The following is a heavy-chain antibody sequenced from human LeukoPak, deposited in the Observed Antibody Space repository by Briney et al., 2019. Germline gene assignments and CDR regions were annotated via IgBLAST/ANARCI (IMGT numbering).Heavy chain of an antibody. Sequence: GRSLRLSCAASGFTFSSYGMHWVRQAPGKGLKWVAVISYDGSNKYYADSVKGRFTISGDNSKNTLYLQMNSLRAEDTAVYYCAKGHYGSGSSPSYGMDVWGQGTTVTVSS. J-gene: IGHJ6*02. CDR1: GFTFSSYG. CDR2: ISYDGSNK. CDR3: AKGHYGSGSSPSYGMDV. D-gene: IGHD3-10*01. V-gene: IGHV3-30*18.